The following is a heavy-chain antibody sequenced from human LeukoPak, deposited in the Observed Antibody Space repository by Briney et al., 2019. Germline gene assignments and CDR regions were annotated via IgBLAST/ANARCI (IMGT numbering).Heavy chain of an antibody. CDR2: INHSGST. J-gene: IGHJ4*02. Sequence: SETLSLTCAVYGGSFSGYYWSWIRQPPGKGLEWIGEINHSGSTNYNPSLKSRVTISVDTSKNQFSLKLSSVTAADTAVYYCARARGIAAAGPPYYFDYWGQGTLVTVSS. CDR1: GGSFSGYY. CDR3: ARARGIAAAGPPYYFDY. D-gene: IGHD6-13*01. V-gene: IGHV4-34*01.